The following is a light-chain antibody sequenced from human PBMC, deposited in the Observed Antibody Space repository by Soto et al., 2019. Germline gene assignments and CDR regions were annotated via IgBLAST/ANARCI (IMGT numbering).Light chain of an antibody. Sequence: EIVLTQSPGTLSLSPWERATLSCRASQSVTSNYLAWYQQKPGQPPRPLIYGASTRAAGVPDRFSGSGSGTDFTLTITRLEPEDFAVYYCQQYGRSPLMYTFGQGTKLGVK. CDR1: QSVTSNY. J-gene: IGKJ2*01. CDR3: QQYGRSPLMYT. CDR2: GAS. V-gene: IGKV3-20*01.